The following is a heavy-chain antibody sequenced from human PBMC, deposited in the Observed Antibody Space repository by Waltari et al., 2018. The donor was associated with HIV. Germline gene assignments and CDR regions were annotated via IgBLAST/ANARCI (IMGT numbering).Heavy chain of an antibody. CDR1: GFTFDEYA. CDR3: AKATSSITIFGIVIGYFDY. Sequence: EVQMVESGGGLVQPGRSLRLSCATSGFTFDEYAMPWVGKAPEKGLEWVSGVNWNSANIGYADSVKGRFTISRDNAKNSLYLQMNSLRPEDTALYYCAKATSSITIFGIVIGYFDYWGQGTLVTVSS. V-gene: IGHV3-9*01. J-gene: IGHJ4*02. D-gene: IGHD3-3*01. CDR2: VNWNSANI.